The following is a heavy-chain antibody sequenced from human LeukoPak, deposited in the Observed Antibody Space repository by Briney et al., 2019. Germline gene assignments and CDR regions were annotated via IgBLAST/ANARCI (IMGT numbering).Heavy chain of an antibody. CDR3: ASAALYYDFWSGYDY. Sequence: ASVKVSCKASGYTFTGYYMHWVRQAPGQGLEWMGWINPNSGGTNYAQKFRGRVTMTRDTSISTAYMELSRLRSDDTAVYYCASAALYYDFWSGYDYWGQGTLVTVSS. CDR2: INPNSGGT. V-gene: IGHV1-2*02. D-gene: IGHD3-3*01. J-gene: IGHJ4*02. CDR1: GYTFTGYY.